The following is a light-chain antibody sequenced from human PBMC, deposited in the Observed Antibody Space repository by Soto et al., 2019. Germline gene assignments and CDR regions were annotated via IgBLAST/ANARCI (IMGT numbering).Light chain of an antibody. CDR3: PQYYSYPLT. CDR2: TAS. CDR1: QRLVSKDISAY. V-gene: IGKV2-30*01. Sequence: VVLAPSPLSLPVTLRQPASLSCRSNQRLVSKDISAYLTWYQQRPGQAPRRLIYTASTRHSGVPARFSGSGSGTDFTLTISCLQPEDFATYYCPQYYSYPLTFGQGTKVDIK. J-gene: IGKJ1*01.